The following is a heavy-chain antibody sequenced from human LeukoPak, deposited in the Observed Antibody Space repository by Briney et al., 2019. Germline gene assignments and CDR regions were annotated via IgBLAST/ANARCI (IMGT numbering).Heavy chain of an antibody. CDR3: ARGAVGVTYGNLDC. D-gene: IGHD1-26*01. CDR2: IYSDGTT. Sequence: GGSLRLSCAASGLIVSGNYMNWVRQAPGKGLEWVSVIYSDGTTKYADSVKGRFTISRDNSKNILYLQMNSLRAEDTAVYYCARGAVGVTYGNLDCWGQGALVTASS. V-gene: IGHV3-53*01. CDR1: GLIVSGNY. J-gene: IGHJ4*02.